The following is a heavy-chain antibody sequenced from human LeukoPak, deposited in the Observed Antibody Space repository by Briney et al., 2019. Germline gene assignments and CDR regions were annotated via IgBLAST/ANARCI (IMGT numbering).Heavy chain of an antibody. D-gene: IGHD3-22*01. J-gene: IGHJ3*02. CDR1: GFTFSSYA. V-gene: IGHV3-23*01. CDR2: ISGSGGST. CDR3: AKDARPDYYDSSGYPNDAFDI. Sequence: GGSLRLSCAASGFTFSSYAMSWVRQAPGKGLEWVSAISGSGGSTYYADSVKGRFTISRDNSKKTLNLQMNSLRAEDMALYYCAKDARPDYYDSSGYPNDAFDIWGQGTMVTVSS.